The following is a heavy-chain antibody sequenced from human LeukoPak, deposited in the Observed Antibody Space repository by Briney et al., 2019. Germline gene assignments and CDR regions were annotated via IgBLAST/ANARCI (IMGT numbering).Heavy chain of an antibody. CDR1: GYTFSSYY. D-gene: IGHD3-22*01. CDR3: ARDPRPSYDSSGYYYPGDY. Sequence: ASVKVSCKASGYTFSSYYMHWVRQAPGQGLEWMALINPSGGSTRYAQKFQGRVTMTRDTSTSTVYMELSSLRSEDTAVYYCARDPRPSYDSSGYYYPGDYWGQGTLVTVSS. J-gene: IGHJ4*02. CDR2: INPSGGST. V-gene: IGHV1-46*01.